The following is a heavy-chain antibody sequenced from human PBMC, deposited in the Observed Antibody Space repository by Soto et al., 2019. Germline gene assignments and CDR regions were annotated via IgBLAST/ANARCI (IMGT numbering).Heavy chain of an antibody. V-gene: IGHV4-30-2*01. J-gene: IGHJ5*02. CDR3: ARAQFYSGSGNYNNLMFDA. Sequence: SETLSLTCAVSGGSIGGVGYSWSWIRQPPGGGLEWIGYMYHSGTFLKSPSLKTRLTMSLDMSKNQFSLTLNSMTAADTAVYYCARAQFYSGSGNYNNLMFDAWGQGIQVTISS. CDR1: GGSIGGVGYS. D-gene: IGHD3-10*01. CDR2: MYHSGTF.